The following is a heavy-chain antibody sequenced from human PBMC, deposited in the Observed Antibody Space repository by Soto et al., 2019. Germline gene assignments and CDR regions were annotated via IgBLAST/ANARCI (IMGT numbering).Heavy chain of an antibody. V-gene: IGHV1-69*13. J-gene: IGHJ4*02. CDR3: ARPTGYFDFWNGYPPFDF. CDR2: IIPMFGAT. Sequence: GASVKVSCKASGDNFSSYSINWVRQAPGQGPEWMGGIIPMFGATNYAQRFQGRVTITADESTTTVHMDLNGLTSEDTAVYYCARPTGYFDFWNGYPPFDFWGQGTLVTVSS. D-gene: IGHD3-3*01. CDR1: GDNFSSYS.